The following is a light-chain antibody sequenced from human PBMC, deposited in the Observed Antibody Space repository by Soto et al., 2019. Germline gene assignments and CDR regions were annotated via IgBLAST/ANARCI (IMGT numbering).Light chain of an antibody. Sequence: DIVMTQSPDSLAVSLGERATINCKSSQRVLYSSNNKNYLAWYQQKPGQPPKLLIYWASTRESGVPDRFSGSGSGTDFTLTISSLQDEDVAVYYCQQYYSAPLTFGGGNKVDIK. CDR1: QRVLYSSNNKNY. CDR3: QQYYSAPLT. J-gene: IGKJ4*01. CDR2: WAS. V-gene: IGKV4-1*01.